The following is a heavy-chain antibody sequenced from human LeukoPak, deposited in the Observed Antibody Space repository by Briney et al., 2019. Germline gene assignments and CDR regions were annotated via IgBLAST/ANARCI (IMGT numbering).Heavy chain of an antibody. V-gene: IGHV4-34*01. D-gene: IGHD2-2*01. CDR3: ARRPVVPAVHYYYYGMDV. CDR1: GGSFSGYY. CDR2: IYYSGST. J-gene: IGHJ6*02. Sequence: SETLSLTCAVYGGSFSGYYWSWIRQPPGKGLEWIGSIYYSGSTYYNPSLKSRVTISVDTSKNQFSLKLSSVTAADTAVYYCARRPVVPAVHYYYYGMDVWGQGTTVTVSS.